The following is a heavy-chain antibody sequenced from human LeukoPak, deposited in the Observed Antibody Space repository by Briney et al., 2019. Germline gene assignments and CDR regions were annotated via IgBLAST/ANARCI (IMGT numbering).Heavy chain of an antibody. V-gene: IGHV1-8*01. CDR2: MNPNSGNT. J-gene: IGHJ6*02. CDR3: ARGYGSGSYYIPYYYYYGMDV. D-gene: IGHD3-10*01. Sequence: ASVKVSCKASGYTFTSYDINWVRQATGQGLEWMGWMNPNSGNTGYAQKFQGRVTMTRNTSISTAYMELSSLRSEDTAAYYCARGYGSGSYYIPYYYYYGMDVWGQGTTVTVSS. CDR1: GYTFTSYD.